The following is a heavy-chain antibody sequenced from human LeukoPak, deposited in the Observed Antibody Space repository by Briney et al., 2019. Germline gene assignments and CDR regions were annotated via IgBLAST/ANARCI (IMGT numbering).Heavy chain of an antibody. J-gene: IGHJ5*02. V-gene: IGHV1-46*03. D-gene: IGHD6-13*01. CDR3: TRHARVGGAAAGTNGWNWFDP. CDR2: ISPSGGST. CDR1: GYTFTSNC. Sequence: ASVKVSCKAFGYTFTSNCMHWVRQAPGQGPEWMGVISPSGGSTTYAQKFQGRVTLTRDMSTSTDYLELSSLRSEDTAVYYCTRHARVGGAAAGTNGWNWFDPWGQGTLVTVSS.